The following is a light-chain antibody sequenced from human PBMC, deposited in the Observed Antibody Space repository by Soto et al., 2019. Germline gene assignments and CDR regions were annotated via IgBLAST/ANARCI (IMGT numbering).Light chain of an antibody. J-gene: IGKJ1*01. V-gene: IGKV3-20*01. CDR1: QSVSCSY. CDR3: QQYGISPMT. Sequence: EIVLTQSPGTLSLSPGERATLSCRASQSVSCSYLAWYQQKPGQAPRLLIYGASSKATGLPDRFSGSGSGTDFTLTISRLEPEDFAVYYCQQYGISPMTVGQGTKVEIK. CDR2: GAS.